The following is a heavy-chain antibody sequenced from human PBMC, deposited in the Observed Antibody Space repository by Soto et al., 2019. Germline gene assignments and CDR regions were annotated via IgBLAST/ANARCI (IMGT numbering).Heavy chain of an antibody. D-gene: IGHD2-15*01. CDR3: CVVKRLDQYSTSGYWFDP. V-gene: IGHV3-15*01. CDR2: IKSKADGETK. Sequence: GGSLRLSCAASGFTFSHVWMSWVRQAPGKGLEWVGRIKSKADGETKDYGAPVRGRFTISRDDAKDTLYLQMNSLRIEDTAVYYCCVVKRLDQYSTSGYWFDPWGPGTLVTVSS. CDR1: GFTFSHVW. J-gene: IGHJ5*02.